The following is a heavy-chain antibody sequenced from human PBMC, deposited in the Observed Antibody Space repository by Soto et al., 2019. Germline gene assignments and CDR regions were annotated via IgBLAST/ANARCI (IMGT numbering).Heavy chain of an antibody. J-gene: IGHJ6*02. D-gene: IGHD5-12*01. V-gene: IGHV3-9*01. Sequence: EVQLIESGGGWVQPGTSLRVSCAASGFTFHEYAMHWVRQAPGKGLEWVSGISSDGDNIAYADSVQGRFTVFRDNAKNSLYLQMNSLRAEDTALYYCTKGGYGLIYYFGMDVWGQGTTVTVSS. CDR1: GFTFHEYA. CDR2: ISSDGDNI. CDR3: TKGGYGLIYYFGMDV.